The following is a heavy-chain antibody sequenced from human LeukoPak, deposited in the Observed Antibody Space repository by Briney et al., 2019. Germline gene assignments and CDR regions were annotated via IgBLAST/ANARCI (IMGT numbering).Heavy chain of an antibody. CDR2: IRYDGSNK. D-gene: IGHD2-2*01. CDR1: GFTFSSYG. J-gene: IGHJ4*02. Sequence: GGSLRLSCVASGFTFSSYGMHWVRQAPGKGLEWVAFIRYDGSNKYYADSVKGRFTISRDISKNTVYLQMNSLSAEDTALYYCAKRAGRGRPAAPFDYWGQGTLVTVSS. V-gene: IGHV3-30*02. CDR3: AKRAGRGRPAAPFDY.